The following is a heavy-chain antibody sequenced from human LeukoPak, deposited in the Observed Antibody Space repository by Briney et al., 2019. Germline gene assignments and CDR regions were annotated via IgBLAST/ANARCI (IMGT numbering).Heavy chain of an antibody. V-gene: IGHV3-66*01. CDR3: ARASGSWGPYCSGGSCYSRYYYYYMDV. CDR2: IYSGGST. Sequence: PGGSLRLSCAASEFSVGSNYMTWVRQAPGKGLGWVSLIYSGGSTYYADSVKGRFTISRDNSKNTLYLQMNSLRAEDTAVYYCARASGSWGPYCSGGSCYSRYYYYYMDVWGKGTTVTISS. J-gene: IGHJ6*03. CDR1: EFSVGSNY. D-gene: IGHD2-15*01.